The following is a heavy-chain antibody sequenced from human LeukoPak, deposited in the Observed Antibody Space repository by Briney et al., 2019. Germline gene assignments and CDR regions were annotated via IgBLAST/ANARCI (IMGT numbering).Heavy chain of an antibody. Sequence: SGTLSLTCGVSGGSITSTNWWSWVRQPPGQGLEWIGEVSLSGLTNYNPSLSSRVIMALDTSKNHLSLHLTAVTAADTAVYYCSRENGAFSPFGYWGQGYLVTVLS. V-gene: IGHV4-4*02. CDR1: GGSITSTNW. J-gene: IGHJ4*02. CDR3: SRENGAFSPFGY. CDR2: VSLSGLT. D-gene: IGHD2-8*01.